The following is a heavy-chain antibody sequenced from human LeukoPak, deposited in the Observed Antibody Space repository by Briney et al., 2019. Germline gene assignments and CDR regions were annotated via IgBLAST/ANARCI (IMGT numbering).Heavy chain of an antibody. Sequence: SQTLSLTCTVSGGSISSGDYYWRWIRQPPGKGLEWIGYIYYSGSTYYNPSLKSRVTISVDTSKNQFSLKLSSVTAADTAVYYCARDPPLRGYDFVWGQGTLVTVSS. D-gene: IGHD5-12*01. CDR3: ARDPPLRGYDFV. V-gene: IGHV4-30-4*08. CDR2: IYYSGST. J-gene: IGHJ4*02. CDR1: GGSISSGDYY.